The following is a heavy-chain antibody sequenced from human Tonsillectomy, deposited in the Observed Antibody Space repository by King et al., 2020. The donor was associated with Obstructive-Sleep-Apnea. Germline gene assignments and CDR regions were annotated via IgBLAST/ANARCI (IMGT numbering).Heavy chain of an antibody. CDR3: TTAGLRLDYFNYYNMDV. V-gene: IGHV3-15*01. CDR1: GFTLSDAW. J-gene: IGHJ6*02. Sequence: VQLVESGGGLVKPGGSLRISCAASGFTLSDAWMTWVRQLPGQGLEWVGRIRSTADGGTTDYAAPLKGRFQISNDDSENMLYLKMASLKSEDTADYYSTTAGLRLDYFNYYNMDVWGQGTTVTVSS. CDR2: IRSTADGGTT. D-gene: IGHD6-25*01.